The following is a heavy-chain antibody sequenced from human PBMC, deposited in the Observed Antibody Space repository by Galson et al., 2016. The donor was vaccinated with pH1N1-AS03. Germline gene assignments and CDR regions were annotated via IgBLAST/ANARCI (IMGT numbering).Heavy chain of an antibody. CDR3: ARVSAGLTGYYYAMDV. J-gene: IGHJ6*02. CDR1: GYTFTSYY. V-gene: IGHV1-46*01. D-gene: IGHD4/OR15-4a*01. CDR2: INPSDGNT. Sequence: SVKVSCKASGYTFTSYYIHWVRQAPGQGREWIGIINPSDGNTNYAQRFQGRVTMARDTSTSTVYMELSSLRSDDTAVYYCARVSAGLTGYYYAMDVWGQGTTGTVSS.